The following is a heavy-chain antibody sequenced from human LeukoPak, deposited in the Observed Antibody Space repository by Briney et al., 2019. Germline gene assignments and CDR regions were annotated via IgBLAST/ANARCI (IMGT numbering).Heavy chain of an antibody. Sequence: ASVKVSCKASGYTFTSYGISWVRQAPGQGLEWMGWNSAYNGNSNYAQKLQGRVTMTTDTSTSTAYMELRSLRSDDTAVYYCARDNWRVGNDYWGQGTLVTVSS. D-gene: IGHD1-26*01. CDR3: ARDNWRVGNDY. J-gene: IGHJ4*02. CDR1: GYTFTSYG. V-gene: IGHV1-18*01. CDR2: NSAYNGNS.